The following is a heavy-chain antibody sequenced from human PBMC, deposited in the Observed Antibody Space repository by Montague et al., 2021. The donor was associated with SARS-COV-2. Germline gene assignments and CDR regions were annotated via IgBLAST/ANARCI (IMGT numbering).Heavy chain of an antibody. D-gene: IGHD3-22*01. CDR3: VRDFYDTSDYFQGPFDV. V-gene: IGHV4-59*02. J-gene: IGHJ3*01. CDR2: IYYTGST. Sequence: SETLSLTCSISGVSVNNYYWAWIRQTPEKGLEWIGYIYYTGSTNYNPSLRNRITISIDTSADQFSLKLRSVTPADTAVYYCVRDFYDTSDYFQGPFDVWGHGTVVSVS. CDR1: GVSVNNYY.